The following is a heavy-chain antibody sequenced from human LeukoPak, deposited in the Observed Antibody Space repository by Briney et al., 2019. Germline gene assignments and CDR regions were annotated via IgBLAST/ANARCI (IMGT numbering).Heavy chain of an antibody. J-gene: IGHJ4*02. Sequence: GGSLRLSCAASGFTFSSYGMHWVRQAPGKGLEWVSSIHSDSSSIYYADSVKGRFTISRDNAKNLLYLQMNSLRAEDTAVYYCARGPIPDYWGQGTLVTVSS. V-gene: IGHV3-21*01. CDR1: GFTFSSYG. D-gene: IGHD2-2*02. CDR3: ARGPIPDY. CDR2: IHSDSSSI.